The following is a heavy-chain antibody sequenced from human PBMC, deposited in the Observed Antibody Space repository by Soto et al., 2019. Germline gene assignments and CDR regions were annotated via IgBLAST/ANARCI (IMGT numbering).Heavy chain of an antibody. CDR2: INPSDGTT. Sequence: QVQLVQSGAEVKKPGASVKISCRASGYTFTTYFMQWVRQSPGPGLEWVGIINPSDGTTSYAQKFQGRVTMTRDTSTSTVYMDLSSLRSEDTAVYYCETSLQLRKGWAFDYWGQGTLVTVSS. D-gene: IGHD1-7*01. J-gene: IGHJ4*02. CDR1: GYTFTTYF. CDR3: ETSLQLRKGWAFDY. V-gene: IGHV1-46*01.